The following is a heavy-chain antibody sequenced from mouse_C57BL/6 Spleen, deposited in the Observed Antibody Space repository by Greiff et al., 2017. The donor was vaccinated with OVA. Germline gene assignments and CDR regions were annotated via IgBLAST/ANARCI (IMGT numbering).Heavy chain of an antibody. Sequence: QVQLQQPGAELVKPGASVKLSCKASGYTFTSYWMHWVKQRPGQGLEWIGMIHPNSGSTNYNEKFKSKATLTVDKSSSTAYMQLSSLTSEDSAVYYCARFGSSYLFDYWGQGTTLTVSS. V-gene: IGHV1-64*01. CDR3: ARFGSSYLFDY. CDR1: GYTFTSYW. CDR2: IHPNSGST. D-gene: IGHD1-1*01. J-gene: IGHJ2*01.